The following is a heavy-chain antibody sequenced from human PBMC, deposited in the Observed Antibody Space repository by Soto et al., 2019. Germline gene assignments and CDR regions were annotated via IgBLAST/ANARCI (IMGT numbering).Heavy chain of an antibody. CDR1: GGSVSNSNYC. Sequence: PSETLSLTCTVSGGSVSNSNYCWGWSRQSAGKGLEWIGSVYYRGRSYSKSSVKSRVTISVDTSKNQFSLNLNSVTASDTAVYFCVSQRTSVLTQAYFDYWGPGALVTVSS. V-gene: IGHV4-39*01. J-gene: IGHJ4*02. CDR2: VYYRGRS. D-gene: IGHD2-8*01. CDR3: VSQRTSVLTQAYFDY.